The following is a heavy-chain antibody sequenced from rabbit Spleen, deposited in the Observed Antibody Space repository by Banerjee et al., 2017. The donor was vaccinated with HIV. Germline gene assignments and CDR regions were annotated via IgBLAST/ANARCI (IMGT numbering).Heavy chain of an antibody. J-gene: IGHJ4*01. CDR1: GFTLSSYY. Sequence: QLEESAGGLVQPGGSLKLSCKASGFTLSSYYMNWVRQAPGKGLEWIAYIDPVFGATYYAPWANGRFTISSQNAQNTLYLQLNSLTVADTATYFCVRGASSSGYYSLWGPGTLVTVS. CDR2: IDPVFGAT. CDR3: VRGASSSGYYSL. V-gene: IGHV1S7*01. D-gene: IGHD1-1*01.